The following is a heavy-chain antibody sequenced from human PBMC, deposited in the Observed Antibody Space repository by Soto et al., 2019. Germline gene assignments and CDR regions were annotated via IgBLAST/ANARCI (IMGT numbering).Heavy chain of an antibody. D-gene: IGHD6-13*01. J-gene: IGHJ4*02. CDR1: GGSIGSSSWY. V-gene: IGHV4-39*01. CDR3: AKQYYCSWSGAACYFDY. Sequence: WETLSLTCTVSGGSIGSSSWYWGWIRQATGKGLEWIGSIYYTGSTYYNPPLKSRVTVSVDTSKNQLSLTLSSVTAADTAVSYCAKQYYCSWSGAACYFDYWGQGTLVTVSS. CDR2: IYYTGST.